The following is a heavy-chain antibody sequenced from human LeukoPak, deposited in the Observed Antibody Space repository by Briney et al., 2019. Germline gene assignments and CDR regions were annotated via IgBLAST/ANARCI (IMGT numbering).Heavy chain of an antibody. CDR1: GFTFSSYA. CDR3: TRGLAYYDV. J-gene: IGHJ4*02. CDR2: ISYDGSNK. Sequence: GRSLRLSCAASGFTFSSYAMHWVRQAPGKGLEWVAVISYDGSNKYYADSVKGRFTISRDNSKNMLYLQMNSLRAEDTAVYSCTRGLAYYDVWGQGTLVAVSS. D-gene: IGHD3-16*01. V-gene: IGHV3-30*14.